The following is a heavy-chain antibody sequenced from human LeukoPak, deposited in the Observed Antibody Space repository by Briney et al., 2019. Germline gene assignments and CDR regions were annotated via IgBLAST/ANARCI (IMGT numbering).Heavy chain of an antibody. D-gene: IGHD6-6*01. CDR1: GYTFTGYY. J-gene: IGHJ5*02. Sequence: ASVKVSCKASGYTFTGYYMHWVRQAPGQGLEWMGWINPNSGGTNYAQKFQGRVTMTRDTSISTAYMELSRLRSDDTAVYYCARDRGRIAARHNWFDPWGQGTLVTVSS. CDR2: INPNSGGT. V-gene: IGHV1-2*02. CDR3: ARDRGRIAARHNWFDP.